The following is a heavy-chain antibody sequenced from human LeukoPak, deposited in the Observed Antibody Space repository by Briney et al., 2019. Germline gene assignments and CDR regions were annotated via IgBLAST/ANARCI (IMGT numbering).Heavy chain of an antibody. V-gene: IGHV3-30*02. CDR1: GFTFSSYG. CDR2: IRYDGSNK. D-gene: IGHD3-10*01. J-gene: IGHJ4*02. CDR3: AKDSIYYYGSGSYLDY. Sequence: GRSLRLSCAASGFTFSSYGMHWVRQAPGKGLEWVAFIRYDGSNKYYADSVKGRFTISRDNSKNTLYLQMNSLRAEDTAVYYCAKDSIYYYGSGSYLDYWGQGTLVTVSS.